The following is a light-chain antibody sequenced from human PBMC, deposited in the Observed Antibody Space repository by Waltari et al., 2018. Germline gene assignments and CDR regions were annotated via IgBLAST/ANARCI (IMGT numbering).Light chain of an antibody. J-gene: IGKJ3*01. V-gene: IGKV3-11*01. CDR2: DAS. CDR3: QQRRDWPPFT. CDR1: QSVSSY. Sequence: EIVLTQSPATLSLSPGDRATLSCRASQSVSSYLAWYQQKPGQPPRLLIWDASNRATGIPARFSGRGSGTDFTLTISSLEPEDFAVYYCQQRRDWPPFTFGPGTKVDI.